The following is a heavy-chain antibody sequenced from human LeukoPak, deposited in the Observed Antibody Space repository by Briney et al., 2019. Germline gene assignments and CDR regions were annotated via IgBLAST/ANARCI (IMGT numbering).Heavy chain of an antibody. V-gene: IGHV4-4*02. Sequence: SETLSLTCDISGASITSSNWWSWVRQSPEKGLEWIGEIYHGGSTNYNPSLKSRVTISVDKSKNQFSLKLISVTAADTAVYYCARDPWGSSSFLDYWGQGTLVTVSS. CDR2: IYHGGST. J-gene: IGHJ4*02. CDR1: GASITSSNW. D-gene: IGHD3-16*01. CDR3: ARDPWGSSSFLDY.